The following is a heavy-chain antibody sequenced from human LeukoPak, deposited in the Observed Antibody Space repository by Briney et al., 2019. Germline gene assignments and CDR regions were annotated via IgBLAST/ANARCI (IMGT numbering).Heavy chain of an antibody. J-gene: IGHJ4*02. CDR2: IYYSGST. D-gene: IGHD4-17*01. Sequence: ASETLSLTCTVSGGSISRYYWSWLRQPPGKGLEWIGYIYYSGSTNYNPSLKSRVTISVDTSKNQFSLKLSSVTAADTAVYYCARAPDYATYYFDYWGQGTLVTVSS. CDR3: ARAPDYATYYFDY. V-gene: IGHV4-59*01. CDR1: GGSISRYY.